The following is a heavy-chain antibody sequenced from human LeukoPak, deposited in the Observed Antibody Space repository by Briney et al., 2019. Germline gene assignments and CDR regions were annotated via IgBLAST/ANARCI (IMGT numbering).Heavy chain of an antibody. V-gene: IGHV3-74*01. D-gene: IGHD6-6*01. CDR3: ARADDSSSGYFDY. J-gene: IGHJ4*02. Sequence: GGSLRLSCAASGFAFGDYWMHWVRQAPGMGLVWVSRINSDGSSTNYADSVKGRFTISRDNAKNSLYLQMNSLRAEDTAVYYCARADDSSSGYFDYWGQGTLVTVSS. CDR2: INSDGSST. CDR1: GFAFGDYW.